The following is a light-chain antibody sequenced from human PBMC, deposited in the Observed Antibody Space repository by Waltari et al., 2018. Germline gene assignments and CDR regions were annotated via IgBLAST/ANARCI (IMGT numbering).Light chain of an antibody. CDR2: QST. CDR3: QAWDTITGGV. J-gene: IGLJ2*01. CDR1: KMGDKF. Sequence: SYELTQPPSVSVSPGQTANITCSGHKMGDKFACWYQQKPGQSPVLVIYQSTKRPSGFPERFSGSNSGNTATLTISGTQAMDEADYYCQAWDTITGGVFGGGTKLTVL. V-gene: IGLV3-1*01.